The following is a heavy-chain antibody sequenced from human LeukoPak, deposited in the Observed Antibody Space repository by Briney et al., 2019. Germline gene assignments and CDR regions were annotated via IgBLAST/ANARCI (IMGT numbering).Heavy chain of an antibody. D-gene: IGHD1-26*01. V-gene: IGHV3-21*04. CDR3: ASPVGATTVRAFDI. Sequence: GGSLRLSCAASGFTFRSYSMNWVRQAPGKGLEWVSSISSSGTYIYYADSVKGRFTISRDNAKNSLYLQMNSLRAEDTAVYYCASPVGATTVRAFDIWGQGTMVTVSS. J-gene: IGHJ3*02. CDR1: GFTFRSYS. CDR2: ISSSGTYI.